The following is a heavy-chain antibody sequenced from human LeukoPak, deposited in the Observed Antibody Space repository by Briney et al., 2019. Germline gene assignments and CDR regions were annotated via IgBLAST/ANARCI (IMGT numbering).Heavy chain of an antibody. CDR3: AVWGYRSESTTRYARFDY. Sequence: ASVKVSCKVSRDTLSEFSMQWVRQAPGKGLEWMGVFAPGSETIYAQKFQGRLSMTEDTSRDTACMELNSLRSEDTAVYFCAVWGYRSESTTRYARFDYWGQGSLVTVSS. CDR1: RDTLSEFS. CDR2: FAPGSET. V-gene: IGHV1-24*01. J-gene: IGHJ4*02. D-gene: IGHD2/OR15-2a*01.